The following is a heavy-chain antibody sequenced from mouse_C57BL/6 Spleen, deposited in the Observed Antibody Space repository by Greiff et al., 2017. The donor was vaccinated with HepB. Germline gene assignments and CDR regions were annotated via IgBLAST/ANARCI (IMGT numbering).Heavy chain of an antibody. V-gene: IGHV1-69*01. CDR3: ARADYYGSRGDAWFAY. D-gene: IGHD1-1*01. CDR2: IDPSDSYT. Sequence: QVQLQQPGAELVMPGASVKLSCKASGYTFTSYWMHWVKQRPGQGLEWIGEIDPSDSYTNYNQKFKGKSTLTVDKSSSTAYMQLSSLTSEDSAVYDCARADYYGSRGDAWFAYWGQGTLVTVSA. CDR1: GYTFTSYW. J-gene: IGHJ3*01.